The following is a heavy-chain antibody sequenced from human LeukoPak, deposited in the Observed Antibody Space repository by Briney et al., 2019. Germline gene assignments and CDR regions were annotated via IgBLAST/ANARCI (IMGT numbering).Heavy chain of an antibody. CDR2: IIPIFGTA. CDR3: AWGYDILTGYNWFDP. D-gene: IGHD3-9*01. V-gene: IGHV1-69*13. J-gene: IGHJ5*02. Sequence: ASVKVSCKASGGTFSSYAISWVRQAPGQGLEWMGGIIPIFGTANYAQKFQGRVTITADESTSTAYMELSSLRSEDTAVYYCAWGYDILTGYNWFDPWGQGTLVTVSS. CDR1: GGTFSSYA.